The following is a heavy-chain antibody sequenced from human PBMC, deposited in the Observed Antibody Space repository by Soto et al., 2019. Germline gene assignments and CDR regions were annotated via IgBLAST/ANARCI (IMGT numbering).Heavy chain of an antibody. J-gene: IGHJ4*02. CDR3: AKEVSLGSTVDLGY. D-gene: IGHD7-27*01. CDR2: ISGSGGST. V-gene: IGHV3-23*01. Sequence: PGESLRLSCAASRFTFSIFAMSWVRQSPGKGLEWVSTISGSGGSTYYADAVKGRFSISRDNSMGTLYLQMKSLRVEDTAIYYCAKEVSLGSTVDLGYWGQGTLVTVSS. CDR1: RFTFSIFA.